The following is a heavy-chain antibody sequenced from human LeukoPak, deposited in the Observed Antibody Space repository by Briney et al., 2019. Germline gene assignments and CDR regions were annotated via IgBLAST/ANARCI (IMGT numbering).Heavy chain of an antibody. Sequence: GGSLRLSCAASGLTFSSYAMSWVRQAPGKGLEWVSAISGSGGSTYYADSVKGRFTISRDNSKNTLYLQMNSLRAEDTAVCYCAKGGEGGSEFYYYYYMDVWGKGTTVTVSS. CDR1: GLTFSSYA. V-gene: IGHV3-23*01. J-gene: IGHJ6*03. D-gene: IGHD3-10*01. CDR3: AKGGEGGSEFYYYYYMDV. CDR2: ISGSGGST.